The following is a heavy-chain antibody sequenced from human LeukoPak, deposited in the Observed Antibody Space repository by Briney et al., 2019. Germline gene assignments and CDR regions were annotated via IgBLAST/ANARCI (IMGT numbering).Heavy chain of an antibody. J-gene: IGHJ6*03. V-gene: IGHV3-43D*03. CDR1: GFTFDDYA. CDR3: AKDGCYGDNDYYMNV. Sequence: GGSLRLSCAASGFTFDDYAMHWVRQAPGKGLEWVSLISWDGGSTYYADSVKGRFTISRDNSKNSLYLQMNSLRAEDTALYYCAKDGCYGDNDYYMNVWGKGTTVTVSS. CDR2: ISWDGGST. D-gene: IGHD4-17*01.